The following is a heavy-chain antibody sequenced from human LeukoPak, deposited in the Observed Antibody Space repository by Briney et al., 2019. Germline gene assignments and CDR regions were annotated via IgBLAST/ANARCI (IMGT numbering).Heavy chain of an antibody. CDR1: GYTFTGHY. J-gene: IGHJ6*03. CDR2: INPNSGGT. CDR3: ARVVALTGTPVYYMDV. Sequence: ASVKVSCKASGYTFTGHYMHWVRQAPGQGLEWMGWINPNSGGTNYAQKFQGRVTMTRDTSISTAYMELNRLRSDDTAVYYCARVVALTGTPVYYMDVCGKGTTVTVSS. D-gene: IGHD6-19*01. V-gene: IGHV1-2*02.